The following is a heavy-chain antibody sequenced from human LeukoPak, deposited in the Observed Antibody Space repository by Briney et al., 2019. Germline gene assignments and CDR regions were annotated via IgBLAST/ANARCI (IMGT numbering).Heavy chain of an antibody. J-gene: IGHJ5*02. CDR1: GFTFGDYA. D-gene: IGHD6-13*01. CDR2: ISWNSGSI. V-gene: IGHV3-9*01. CDR3: AKGGHSSSWYEGDWFDP. Sequence: GGSLRLSCAASGFTFGDYAMHWVRQAPGKGLEWVSGISWNSGSIGYADSVKGRFTISRDNAKNSLYLQMNSLRAEDTALYYCAKGGHSSSWYEGDWFDPWGQGTLVTVSS.